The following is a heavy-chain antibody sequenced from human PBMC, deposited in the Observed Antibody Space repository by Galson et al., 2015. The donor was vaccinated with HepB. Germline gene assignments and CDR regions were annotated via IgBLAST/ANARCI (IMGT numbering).Heavy chain of an antibody. Sequence: SLRLSCAASGFTFSSYGMHWVRQAPGKGLEWVAVISYDGSNKYYADSVKGRFTISRDNSKNTLYLQMNSLRAEDTAVYYCAKGNYYDSSGYYGYWGQGTLVTVSS. J-gene: IGHJ4*02. CDR1: GFTFSSYG. CDR3: AKGNYYDSSGYYGY. V-gene: IGHV3-30*18. CDR2: ISYDGSNK. D-gene: IGHD3-22*01.